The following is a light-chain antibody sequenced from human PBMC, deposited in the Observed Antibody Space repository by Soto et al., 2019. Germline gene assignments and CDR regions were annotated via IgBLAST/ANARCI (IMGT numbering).Light chain of an antibody. Sequence: EIVLTQSPGTLSLSPGERATLSCRASQSISSTSLAWYQQKPGQAPRLLIHSASSRASGIPARFSGSGSGIDFSLTISRLEHEDFAVYYCQQYDGSLLTFGPGTKVDIK. J-gene: IGKJ3*01. CDR3: QQYDGSLLT. V-gene: IGKV3-20*01. CDR2: SAS. CDR1: QSISSTS.